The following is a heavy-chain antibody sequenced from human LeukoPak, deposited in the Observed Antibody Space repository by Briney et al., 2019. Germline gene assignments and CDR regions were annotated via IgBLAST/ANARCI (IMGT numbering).Heavy chain of an antibody. CDR2: IYPGDFDI. J-gene: IGHJ4*02. CDR1: GYTFTKDW. CDR3: VTGWRGDFCDPAHN. Sequence: GESLKISCKGSGYTFTKDWIGWVRQTPDKGLEWMAMIYPGDFDIRYSPSFQGQVSISVDKSINTAYLQWSSLKASNTAMYYCVTGWRGDFCDPAHNWGQGTLVTVSA. D-gene: IGHD4-17*01. V-gene: IGHV5-51*01.